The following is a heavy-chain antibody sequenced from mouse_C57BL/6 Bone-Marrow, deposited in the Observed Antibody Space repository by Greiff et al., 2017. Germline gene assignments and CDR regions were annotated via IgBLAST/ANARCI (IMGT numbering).Heavy chain of an antibody. CDR1: GYAFTNYL. CDR3: ARREENDGYYDY. V-gene: IGHV1-54*01. J-gene: IGHJ2*01. Sequence: QVQLQQSVAELVRPGPSVKVSCKASGYAFTNYLIEWVKQRPGQGLEWIGVINPGSGGTNYNEKFKGKATLTADKSSSTAYMQLSSLTSEDSAVYFCARREENDGYYDYWGQGTTLTVSS. D-gene: IGHD2-3*01. CDR2: INPGSGGT.